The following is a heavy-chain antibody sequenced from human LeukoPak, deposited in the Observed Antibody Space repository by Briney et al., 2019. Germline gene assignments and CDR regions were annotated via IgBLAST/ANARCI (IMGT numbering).Heavy chain of an antibody. V-gene: IGHV4-34*01. CDR1: GGSFSGYY. CDR2: INHSGST. J-gene: IGHJ6*02. CDR3: ASPDAFGRNPYGMNV. D-gene: IGHD1-26*01. Sequence: SETLSLTCAVSGGSFSGYYWNWIRQPPGKGLEWLGGINHSGSTTYNPSLKTRLTISVDTSKNQLSLKLRSVTAADSAVYYCASPDAFGRNPYGMNVWGQGTTVTVSS.